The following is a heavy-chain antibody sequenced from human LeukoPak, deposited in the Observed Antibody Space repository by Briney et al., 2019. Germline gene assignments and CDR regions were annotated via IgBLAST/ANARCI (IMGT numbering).Heavy chain of an antibody. V-gene: IGHV4-59*01. CDR2: IYYSGST. CDR3: AREAYSNYGGDYYYYYMDV. J-gene: IGHJ6*03. Sequence: PSETLSLTCSVSGGSISSYYWSWIRQPAGRGLEWIGYIYYSGSTNYNPSLKSRVTISVDTSKNQFSLKLSSVTAADTAVYYCAREAYSNYGGDYYYYYMDVWGKGTTVTVSS. D-gene: IGHD4-11*01. CDR1: GGSISSYY.